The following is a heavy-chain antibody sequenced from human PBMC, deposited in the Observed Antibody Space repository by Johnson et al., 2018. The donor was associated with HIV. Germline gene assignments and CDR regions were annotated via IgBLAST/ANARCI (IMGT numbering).Heavy chain of an antibody. CDR2: IKQDGSEK. CDR1: GFTFGDYA. J-gene: IGHJ3*02. D-gene: IGHD1-26*01. CDR3: ARGSEWELLPNDAFDI. Sequence: VQLVESGGGLVQPGGSLRLSCTASGFTFGDYAMSWVRQAPGKGLEWVANIKQDGSEKYYVDSVKDRFTISRDNAKNSLYLQMNSLRAEDTAVYYCARGSEWELLPNDAFDIWGQGTMVTVSS. V-gene: IGHV3-7*01.